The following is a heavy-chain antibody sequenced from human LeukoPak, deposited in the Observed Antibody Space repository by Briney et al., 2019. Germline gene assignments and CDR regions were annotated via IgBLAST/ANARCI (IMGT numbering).Heavy chain of an antibody. Sequence: GGSLRLSCAASGFTFSSYAMSWVRQAPGKGLEWVANIKQDGSEKYYVDSVKGRFTISRDNAKNSLYLQMNSLRAEDTAVYYCARERRAPTPYYYYYMDVWGKGTTVTVSS. CDR3: ARERRAPTPYYYYYMDV. V-gene: IGHV3-7*01. CDR1: GFTFSSYA. CDR2: IKQDGSEK. J-gene: IGHJ6*03.